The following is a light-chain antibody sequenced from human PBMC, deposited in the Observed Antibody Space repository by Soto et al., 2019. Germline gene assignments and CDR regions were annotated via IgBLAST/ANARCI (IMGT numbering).Light chain of an antibody. CDR3: QQYGRAPRT. Sequence: EIVLTQSPGILSLSPGERATLSCRASQTVNSNYLAWYQQGRGQAPRLLIYGASSRATGIPDRFSGSGSGTDFTLTISSLEPEDFAVYFCQQYGRAPRTFGQGTKVEIK. CDR1: QTVNSNY. J-gene: IGKJ1*01. V-gene: IGKV3-20*01. CDR2: GAS.